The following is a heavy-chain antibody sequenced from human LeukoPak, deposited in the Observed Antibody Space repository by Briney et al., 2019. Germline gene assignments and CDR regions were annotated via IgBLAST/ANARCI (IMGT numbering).Heavy chain of an antibody. Sequence: SETLSLTCTVSGVSISTFYWSWIRQPPGKGLEWIGYLYYSGSTYYNPSLKCRVTISVDTSKNQFSLKLSSVTAADTAVYYCARGIAGDIVVVPAAIRSWFDPWGQGTLVTVSS. CDR2: LYYSGST. CDR1: GVSISTFY. J-gene: IGHJ5*02. CDR3: ARGIAGDIVVVPAAIRSWFDP. D-gene: IGHD2-2*02. V-gene: IGHV4-59*12.